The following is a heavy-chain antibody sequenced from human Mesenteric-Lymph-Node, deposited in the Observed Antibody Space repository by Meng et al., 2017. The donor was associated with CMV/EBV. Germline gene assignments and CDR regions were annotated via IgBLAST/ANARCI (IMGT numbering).Heavy chain of an antibody. D-gene: IGHD6-6*01. CDR3: ARLDSSSSQFDY. J-gene: IGHJ4*02. Sequence: WVRQAPGKGLEWIGSIYYSGSTYYNPSLKSRVTISIDTSKNQFSLKLSSVTAADTAVYYCARLDSSSSQFDYWGQGTLVTVSS. CDR2: IYYSGST. V-gene: IGHV4-39*01.